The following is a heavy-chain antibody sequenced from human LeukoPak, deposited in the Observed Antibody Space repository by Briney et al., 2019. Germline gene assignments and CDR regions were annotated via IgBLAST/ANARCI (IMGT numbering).Heavy chain of an antibody. J-gene: IGHJ5*02. V-gene: IGHV4-59*01. D-gene: IGHD3-10*01. CDR1: GGSISSYS. CDR3: ARGSSSGSYHPLDP. CDR2: VYYTRSI. Sequence: SETLSLTCTVSGGSISSYSWSWIRQPPGKGLEWVGYVYYTRSINYNPSLKSRVTISVDTSKNQFSLKLSSVTAADTAVYYCARGSSSGSYHPLDPWGQGTLVTVSS.